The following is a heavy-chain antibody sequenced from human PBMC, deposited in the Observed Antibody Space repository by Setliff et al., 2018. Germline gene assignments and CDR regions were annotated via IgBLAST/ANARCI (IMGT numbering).Heavy chain of an antibody. CDR3: ARFRRGVALGWFDP. CDR2: IYYSGST. J-gene: IGHJ5*02. Sequence: PSETLSLTCAVSGGSITSSGYYWGWIRQPPGKGLEWIGSIYYSGSTYYNPSLKSRVTISVDTSKNQFSLKLSSVTAADTAVYYCARFRRGVALGWFDPWGQGTLVTVSS. D-gene: IGHD3-10*01. CDR1: GGSITSSGYY. V-gene: IGHV4-39*07.